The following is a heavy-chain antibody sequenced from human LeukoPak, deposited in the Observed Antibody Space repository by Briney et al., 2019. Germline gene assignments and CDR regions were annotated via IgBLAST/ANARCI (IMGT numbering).Heavy chain of an antibody. J-gene: IGHJ6*02. CDR1: GGSISSSSYY. Sequence: PSETLSLTCTVSGGSISSSSYYWGWIRQPPGKGLEWIGSIYYSGSTYYNPSLKSRVTISVDTSKNQFSLKLSSVTAADTAVYYCARDSEYSSSWDYYYYGMDVWGQGTTVTVSS. V-gene: IGHV4-39*07. D-gene: IGHD6-13*01. CDR2: IYYSGST. CDR3: ARDSEYSSSWDYYYYGMDV.